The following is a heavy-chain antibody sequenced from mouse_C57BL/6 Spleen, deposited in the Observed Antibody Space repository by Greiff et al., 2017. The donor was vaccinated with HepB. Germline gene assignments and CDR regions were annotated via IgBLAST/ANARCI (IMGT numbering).Heavy chain of an antibody. CDR2: INYDGSST. V-gene: IGHV5-16*01. J-gene: IGHJ1*03. CDR1: GFTFSDYY. D-gene: IGHD6-5*01. CDR3: ARDRAMQGYWYFDV. Sequence: EVQVVESEGGLVQPGSSMKLSCTASGFTFSDYYMAWVRQVPEKGLEWVANINYDGSSTYYLDSLKSRFIISRDNAKNILYLQMSSLKSEDTATYYCARDRAMQGYWYFDVWGTGTTVTVSS.